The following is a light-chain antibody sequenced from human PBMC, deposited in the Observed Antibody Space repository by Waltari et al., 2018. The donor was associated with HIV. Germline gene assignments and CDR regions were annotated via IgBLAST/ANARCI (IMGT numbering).Light chain of an antibody. Sequence: DIVMTQSPDSLAVSLGERATIKCKSSQTVFYSSNNKNYLSWYQQKAGQPPKPIIYWASSRQSGVPDRFSGSGSGTDFTLTISSLQAEDVAVYFCQQTYTIPPTFGGGTKVEIK. J-gene: IGKJ4*01. CDR3: QQTYTIPPT. CDR1: QTVFYSSNNKNY. V-gene: IGKV4-1*01. CDR2: WAS.